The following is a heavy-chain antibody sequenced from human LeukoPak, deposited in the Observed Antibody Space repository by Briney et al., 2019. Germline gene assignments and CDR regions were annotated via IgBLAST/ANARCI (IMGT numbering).Heavy chain of an antibody. D-gene: IGHD2-8*01. V-gene: IGHV4-59*01. J-gene: IGHJ4*02. CDR1: SGSISYFY. CDR2: IHYTGST. CDR3: ATYTNRLHY. Sequence: SETLSLTCTVSSGSISYFYWNWIRQPPGKGLEWIGYIHYTGSTNYNPSLKSRVTISVDTTKNQFSLKLSSVTAADTAVYYCATYTNRLHYWGQGTLVTVSS.